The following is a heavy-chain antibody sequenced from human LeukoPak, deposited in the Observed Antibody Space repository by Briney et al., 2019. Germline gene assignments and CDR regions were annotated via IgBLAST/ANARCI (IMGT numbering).Heavy chain of an antibody. CDR2: IYYSGST. CDR1: GGSISSSSYY. V-gene: IGHV4-39*07. D-gene: IGHD6-13*01. Sequence: PSETLSLTCTVSGGSISSSSYYWGWIRQPPGKGLEWIGSIYYSGSTYYNPSLKSRVTISVDTSKNQFSLKLSSVTAADTAVYYCAREGYRSSWVDWGQGTLVTVSS. J-gene: IGHJ4*02. CDR3: AREGYRSSWVD.